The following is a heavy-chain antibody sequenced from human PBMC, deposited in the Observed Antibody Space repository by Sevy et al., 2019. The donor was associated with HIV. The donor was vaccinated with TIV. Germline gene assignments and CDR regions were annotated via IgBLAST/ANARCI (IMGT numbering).Heavy chain of an antibody. Sequence: GGSLRLSCAASGFTFSSYAMHWVRQAPGKGLEWVAVISYDGSNKYYADSVKGRFTISRDNSKNTLFLQMNSLRAEDTAVYYCARTPFYYYDSSGHGVGYFDYWGQGTLVTVS. CDR2: ISYDGSNK. CDR1: GFTFSSYA. J-gene: IGHJ4*02. V-gene: IGHV3-30-3*01. D-gene: IGHD3-22*01. CDR3: ARTPFYYYDSSGHGVGYFDY.